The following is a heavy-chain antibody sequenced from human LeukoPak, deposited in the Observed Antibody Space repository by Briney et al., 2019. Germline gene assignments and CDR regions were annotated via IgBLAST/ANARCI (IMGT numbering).Heavy chain of an antibody. D-gene: IGHD3-22*01. CDR3: ARDYYGTFDY. CDR1: GGSISSYY. V-gene: IGHV4-59*01. CDR2: IYYSGST. J-gene: IGHJ4*02. Sequence: SETLSLTCTVSGGSISSYYWSWIRQPPGKGLEWIGYIYYSGSTNYNPSLKSRVTISVDTSKNQFSLKLISVTVADPAVEYCARDYYGTFDYGGQGTLVTVSS.